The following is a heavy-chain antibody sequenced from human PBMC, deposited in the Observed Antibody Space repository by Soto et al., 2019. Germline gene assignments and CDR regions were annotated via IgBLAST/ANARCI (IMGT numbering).Heavy chain of an antibody. Sequence: GKGLEWVSVIYSGGSTYYADSVNGRFTISRNNSKNTLYLQMNSLRAEDTAVFYCSKQGSAYDSGAQSRHYCGTATPVT. CDR3: SKQGSAYDSGAQSRHY. V-gene: IGHV3-53*01. J-gene: IGHJ4*02. CDR2: IYSGGST. D-gene: IGHD2-15*01.